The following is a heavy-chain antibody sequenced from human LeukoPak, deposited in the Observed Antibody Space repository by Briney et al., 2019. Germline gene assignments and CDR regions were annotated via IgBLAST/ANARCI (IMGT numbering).Heavy chain of an antibody. J-gene: IGHJ4*02. CDR3: AKGGAKGADY. D-gene: IGHD1-26*01. V-gene: IGHV3-23*01. CDR2: ISGSCGST. CDR1: GFTFSSYA. Sequence: AGGSPRLSCAASGFTFSSYAMSWVRRAPGKGLVWVSAISGSCGSTYCADSVKVRFTLSRDNSKNTLYLQMNSLRAEDTAVYYCAKGGAKGADYWGRGTRVTVSS.